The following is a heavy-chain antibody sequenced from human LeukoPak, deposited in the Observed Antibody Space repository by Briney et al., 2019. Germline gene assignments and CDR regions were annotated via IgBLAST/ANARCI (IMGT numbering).Heavy chain of an antibody. D-gene: IGHD3-10*01. CDR3: ARGGLYYYGSGSYLPQDDY. CDR1: GYTFTGYY. J-gene: IGHJ4*02. V-gene: IGHV1-69*13. Sequence: SVKVSCKASGYTFTGYYMHWVRQAPGQGLEWMGGIIPIFGTANYAQKFQGRVTITADESTSTAYMELSSLSSEDTAVYYCARGGLYYYGSGSYLPQDDYWGQGTLVTVSS. CDR2: IIPIFGTA.